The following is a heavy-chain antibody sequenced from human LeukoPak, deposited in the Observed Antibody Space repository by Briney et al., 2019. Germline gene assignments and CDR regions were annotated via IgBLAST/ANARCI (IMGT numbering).Heavy chain of an antibody. V-gene: IGHV1-3*01. CDR2: INAGNGNT. Sequence: ASVKVSCKASGYTFTRNAVHWVRQAPGQRVEWMGWINAGNGNTRYSQKFQGRVTITTDTSTSTAYMELRSLRSDDTAVYYCARDRIAAAGTGSGWFDPWGQGTLVTVSS. CDR3: ARDRIAAAGTGSGWFDP. D-gene: IGHD6-13*01. J-gene: IGHJ5*02. CDR1: GYTFTRNA.